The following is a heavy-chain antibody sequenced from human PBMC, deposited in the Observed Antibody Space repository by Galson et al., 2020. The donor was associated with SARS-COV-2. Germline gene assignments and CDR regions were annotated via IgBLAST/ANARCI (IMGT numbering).Heavy chain of an antibody. CDR2: IYPGDSDT. D-gene: IGHD6-13*01. CDR1: GYSFTSYW. Sequence: GESLKISCKGSGYSFTSYWIGWVRQMPGKGLEWMGIIYPGDSDTRYSPSFQGQVTISADKSISTAYLQWSSLKASDTAMYYCARSRSSSWYWEGWFDPWGQGTLVTVSS. V-gene: IGHV5-51*01. CDR3: ARSRSSSWYWEGWFDP. J-gene: IGHJ5*02.